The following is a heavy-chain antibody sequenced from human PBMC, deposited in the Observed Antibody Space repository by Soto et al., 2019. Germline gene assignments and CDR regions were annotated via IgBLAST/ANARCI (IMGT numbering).Heavy chain of an antibody. CDR3: ARETPGAVTAFDI. CDR1: GGSISSGGYY. D-gene: IGHD4-17*01. Sequence: QVQLQESGPGLVKPSQTLSLTCTVSGGSISSGGYYWSWIRQHPGKGLEWIGYIYYSGSTYYNPSLMSRVTISVETSKNQFSLKLSSVTAADTAVYYCARETPGAVTAFDIWGQGTMVTVSS. V-gene: IGHV4-31*03. J-gene: IGHJ3*02. CDR2: IYYSGST.